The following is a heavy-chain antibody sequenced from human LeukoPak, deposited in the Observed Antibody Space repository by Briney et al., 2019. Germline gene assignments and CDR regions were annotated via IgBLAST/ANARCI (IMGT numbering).Heavy chain of an antibody. CDR3: ARALNYYDSSGYYYVFDY. J-gene: IGHJ4*02. Sequence: SETLSLTCTVSGGSISSSSYYWGWIRQPPGKGLEWIGSIYYSGSTYYNPSLKSRVTISVDTSKNQFSLKLSSVTAADTAVYYCARALNYYDSSGYYYVFDYWGQGTLVTVSS. CDR2: IYYSGST. CDR1: GGSISSSSYY. V-gene: IGHV4-39*07. D-gene: IGHD3-22*01.